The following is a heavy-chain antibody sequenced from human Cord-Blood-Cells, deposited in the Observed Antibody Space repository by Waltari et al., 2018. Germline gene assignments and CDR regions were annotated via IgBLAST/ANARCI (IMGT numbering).Heavy chain of an antibody. D-gene: IGHD7-27*01. CDR3: ARGPGEGDY. CDR2: INHSGST. CDR1: GGSFSRYY. Sequence: QVQLQQWGAGLLKPSETLSLTCAVYGGSFSRYYWSWIRQPPGKGLEWIGEINHSGSTNYNPSLKSRVTISVDTSKNQFSLKLSSVTAADTAVYYCARGPGEGDYWGQGTLVTVSS. V-gene: IGHV4-34*01. J-gene: IGHJ4*02.